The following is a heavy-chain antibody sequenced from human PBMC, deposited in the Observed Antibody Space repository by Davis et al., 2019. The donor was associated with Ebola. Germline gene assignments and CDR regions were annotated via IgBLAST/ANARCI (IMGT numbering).Heavy chain of an antibody. CDR2: INHSGST. CDR1: GGSFSGYY. J-gene: IGHJ4*02. D-gene: IGHD4-11*01. V-gene: IGHV4-34*01. CDR3: ARVRYSNYAQIDY. Sequence: SETLSLTCAVYGGSFSGYYWSWIRQPPGKGLEWIGEINHSGSTNYNPSLKSRVTMSVDTSKNQFSLKLSSVTAADTAVYYCARVRYSNYAQIDYWGQGTLVTVSS.